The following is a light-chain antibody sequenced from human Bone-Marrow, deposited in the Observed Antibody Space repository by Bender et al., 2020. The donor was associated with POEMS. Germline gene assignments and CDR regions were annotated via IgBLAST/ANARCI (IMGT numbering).Light chain of an antibody. CDR2: EVS. Sequence: QSALTQPASGSGSPGQSITISCTGTSSDVGTYNFVSWYQQHPGKVPKFMIYEVSKRPSGVSNRFSGSKSGNTASLTIIGLQAEDEADYYCCSYAGGSRWVFGAGTKLTVL. V-gene: IGLV2-23*02. CDR1: SSDVGTYNF. CDR3: CSYAGGSRWV. J-gene: IGLJ3*02.